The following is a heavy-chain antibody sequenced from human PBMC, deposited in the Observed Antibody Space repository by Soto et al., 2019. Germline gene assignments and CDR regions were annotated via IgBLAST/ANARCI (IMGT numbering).Heavy chain of an antibody. CDR1: GNSFPPSG. V-gene: IGHV1-18*04. CDR2: IRVYIGNT. J-gene: IGHJ4*02. D-gene: IGHD3-22*01. Sequence: QVKLVQSGPKGRKPGAPLKASGRAPGNSFPPSGRAWVRQAPGQGLEWMGWIRVYIGNTNYAQNLQDRVTMTTDTSTNTAYLEVRNLRSDDTAVYYCARAGQYYDASGYANWGQGTLVTVSS. CDR3: ARAGQYYDASGYAN.